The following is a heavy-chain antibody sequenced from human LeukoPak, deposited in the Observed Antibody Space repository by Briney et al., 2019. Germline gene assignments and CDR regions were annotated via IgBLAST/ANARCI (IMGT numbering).Heavy chain of an antibody. CDR2: ISDTGRRT. Sequence: PGGSLRLSCAASGFTFSDYAMRWVRQAAGKGLEWVSGISDTGRRTYYTDSVQGRFTISRDESKKTVYLLMNTLRAKDTAVYFCARHDSFIPYWGQGTLVTVSS. CDR3: ARHDSFIPY. D-gene: IGHD3-16*02. V-gene: IGHV3-23*01. CDR1: GFTFSDYA. J-gene: IGHJ4*02.